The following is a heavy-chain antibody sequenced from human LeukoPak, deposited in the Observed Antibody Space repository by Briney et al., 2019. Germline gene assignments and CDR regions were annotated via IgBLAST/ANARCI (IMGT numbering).Heavy chain of an antibody. V-gene: IGHV3-23*01. J-gene: IGHJ4*02. CDR1: GFTFTNYA. CDR2: MSGRGVST. CDR3: AKDCNGGNCYFDY. Sequence: GGSLRLSCAASGFTFTNYAMSWVRQAPGKGLEWVSGMSGRGVSTYYADSVKCRFTISSDNSKNTLYLQMNSLRAEDTAIYYCAKDCNGGNCYFDYWGQGTLVTVAS. D-gene: IGHD2-15*01.